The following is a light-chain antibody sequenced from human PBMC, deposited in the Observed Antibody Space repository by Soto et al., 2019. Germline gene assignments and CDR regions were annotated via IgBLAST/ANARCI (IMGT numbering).Light chain of an antibody. CDR2: GAS. CDR1: QSVSSK. CDR3: QQRSNWPRT. J-gene: IGKJ1*01. V-gene: IGKV3-11*01. Sequence: EIVLTQSPATLSSFPAYGFTLSCMASQSVSSKLAWLQQKPGQAPRLLIYGASSRATGIPARFSGSGSGTDFTLTISSLEPEDFAVYYCQQRSNWPRTFGQGTKVDIK.